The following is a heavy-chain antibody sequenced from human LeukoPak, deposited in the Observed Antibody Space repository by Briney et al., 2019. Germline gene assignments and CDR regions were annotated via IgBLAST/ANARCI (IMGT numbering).Heavy chain of an antibody. CDR1: GGSFSGYY. J-gene: IGHJ4*02. D-gene: IGHD3-10*01. V-gene: IGHV4-34*01. CDR3: ARSFGSGSYFDS. CDR2: INHSGST. Sequence: SETLSLTCAVYGGSFSGYYWSWIRQPPGKGLEWIGEINHSGSTNYNPSLKSRVTISVDTPKNQFSLKVSSVTAADTAVYFCARSFGSGSYFDSWGQGTLVTVSS.